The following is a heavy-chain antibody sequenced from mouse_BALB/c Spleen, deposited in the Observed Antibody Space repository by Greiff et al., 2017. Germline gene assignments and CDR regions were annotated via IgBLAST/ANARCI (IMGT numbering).Heavy chain of an antibody. J-gene: IGHJ3*01. Sequence: VKLMESGAELAKPGASVKMSCKASGYTFTSYWMHWVKQRPGQGLEWIGYINPSTGYTEYNQKFKDKATLTADKSSSTAYMQLSSLTSEDSAVYYCARGDDGYLWFAYWGQGTLVTVSA. CDR1: GYTFTSYW. CDR3: ARGDDGYLWFAY. CDR2: INPSTGYT. D-gene: IGHD2-3*01. V-gene: IGHV1-7*01.